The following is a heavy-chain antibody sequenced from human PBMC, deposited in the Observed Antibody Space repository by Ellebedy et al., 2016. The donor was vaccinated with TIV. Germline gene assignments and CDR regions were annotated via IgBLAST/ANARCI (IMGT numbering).Heavy chain of an antibody. V-gene: IGHV4-39*01. Sequence: MPSETLSLTCSVSGGSTRTNTHYWAWIRQPPGKGLEWIGSIFYTGSGYDNPSLKSRVTMSVDTSNNQLSLKLTSLTAADTAVYYCARQKWVGESIDYWGQGTLVTVSS. CDR2: IFYTGSG. D-gene: IGHD3-10*01. CDR1: GGSTRTNTHY. CDR3: ARQKWVGESIDY. J-gene: IGHJ4*02.